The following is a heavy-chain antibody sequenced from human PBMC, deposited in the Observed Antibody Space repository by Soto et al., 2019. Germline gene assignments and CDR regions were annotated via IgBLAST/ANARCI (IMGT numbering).Heavy chain of an antibody. CDR3: ARVSLVGASGGRYFDY. CDR2: IKNKANSYTT. D-gene: IGHD1-26*01. CDR1: GFTFSAHY. V-gene: IGHV3-72*01. Sequence: EVQLVESGGGLVQPGGSLRLSCAASGFTFSAHYMDWVRQAPGKGLEWVGRIKNKANSYTTEYAASVEGRFTISKEDSQNSLYLQMNSVKTEETAVNYCARVSLVGASGGRYFDYWGQGSQVAVSS. J-gene: IGHJ4*02.